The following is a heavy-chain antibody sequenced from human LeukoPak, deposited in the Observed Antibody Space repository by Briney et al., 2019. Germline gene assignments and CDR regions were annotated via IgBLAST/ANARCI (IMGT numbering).Heavy chain of an antibody. V-gene: IGHV3-30*04. CDR2: ISYDGSNK. CDR3: ARAALRYFDWLAGMDV. D-gene: IGHD3-9*01. CDR1: GFTFSSYA. J-gene: IGHJ6*04. Sequence: GGSLRLSCAASGFTFSSYAMHWVRQAPGKGLERVAVISYDGSNKYYADSVKGRFTISRDNSKNPLYLQMNSLRAEDTAVYYCARAALRYFDWLAGMDVWGKGTTVTVSS.